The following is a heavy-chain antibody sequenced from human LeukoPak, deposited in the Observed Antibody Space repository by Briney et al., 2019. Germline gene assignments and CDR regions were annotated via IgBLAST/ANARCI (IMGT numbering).Heavy chain of an antibody. J-gene: IGHJ6*03. D-gene: IGHD3-10*01. V-gene: IGHV4-38-2*02. Sequence: SGTLSLTCAVSGYSISSGCYWGWIRQPPGKGLEWIGSIYHSGSTYYNPSLKSRVTISVDTSKNQFSLKLSSVTAADTAVYYCAREGMGRYMDVWGKGTTVTVSS. CDR3: AREGMGRYMDV. CDR1: GYSISSGCY. CDR2: IYHSGST.